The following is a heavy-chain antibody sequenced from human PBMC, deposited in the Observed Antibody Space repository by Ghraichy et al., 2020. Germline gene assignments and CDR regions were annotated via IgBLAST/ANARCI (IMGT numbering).Heavy chain of an antibody. J-gene: IGHJ4*02. Sequence: GGSLRLSCAASGFTFSSYSMNWVRQAPGKGLEWVSYISSSSSTIYYADSVKGRFTISRDNAKNSLYLQMNSLRDEDTAVYYCARGYYDSSGYYYSYFDYWGQGTLVTVSS. CDR1: GFTFSSYS. CDR3: ARGYYDSSGYYYSYFDY. CDR2: ISSSSSTI. D-gene: IGHD3-22*01. V-gene: IGHV3-48*02.